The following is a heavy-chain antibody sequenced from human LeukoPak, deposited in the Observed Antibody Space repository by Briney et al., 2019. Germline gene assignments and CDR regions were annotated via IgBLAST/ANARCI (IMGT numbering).Heavy chain of an antibody. CDR1: GFTLSNYW. V-gene: IGHV3-7*01. D-gene: IGHD3-3*01. Sequence: PGGSLRLSCAASGFTLSNYWMSWVRQAPGKGLEWVANIKEDGSEKYYVDSVKGRFTISRDNAKNSLYLQMNSLRAEDTAVYYCARLREIPVFGVVTKSTSYFDYWGQGTLVTVSS. J-gene: IGHJ4*02. CDR3: ARLREIPVFGVVTKSTSYFDY. CDR2: IKEDGSEK.